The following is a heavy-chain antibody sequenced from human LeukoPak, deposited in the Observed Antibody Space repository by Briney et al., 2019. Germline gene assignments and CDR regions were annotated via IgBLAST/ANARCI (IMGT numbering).Heavy chain of an antibody. D-gene: IGHD3-22*01. V-gene: IGHV1-58*02. J-gene: IGHJ4*02. CDR3: AAVRADYYDSSGYYYNY. CDR1: GFTFTSSA. CDR2: IVVGSGNT. Sequence: SVKVSCKASGFTFTSSAMQWVRQARGQRLEWIGWIVVGSGNTNYAQKFQERVTITRDMSTSTAYMELSSLRSEDTAVYYCAAVRADYYDSSGYYYNYGGQGTLVTVSS.